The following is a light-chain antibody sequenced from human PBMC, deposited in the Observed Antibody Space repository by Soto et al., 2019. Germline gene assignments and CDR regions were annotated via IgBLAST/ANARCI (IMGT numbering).Light chain of an antibody. V-gene: IGLV2-14*01. CDR3: SSYTSSSTYV. CDR1: SSDVGGYNY. J-gene: IGLJ1*01. Sequence: QSALTQPASVSGSRGQSITISCTGTSSDVGGYNYVSWYQQHPGKAPKLMIYEVINRPSGVSNRFSGSKSGNTASLTISGLQAEDETDYYCSSYTSSSTYVFGTGTKVTVL. CDR2: EVI.